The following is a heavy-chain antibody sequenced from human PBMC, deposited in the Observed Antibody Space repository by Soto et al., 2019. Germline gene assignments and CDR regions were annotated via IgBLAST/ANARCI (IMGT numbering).Heavy chain of an antibody. Sequence: SETLSLTCAVYGGSFSGYYWSWIRQPPGKGLEWIGEINHSGSTNYNPSLKSRVTISVDTSKNQFSLKLSSVTAADTAVYYCARGGRTTVTTRGYYFDYWGQGTLVTVSS. CDR1: GGSFSGYY. CDR2: INHSGST. D-gene: IGHD4-17*01. V-gene: IGHV4-34*01. CDR3: ARGGRTTVTTRGYYFDY. J-gene: IGHJ4*02.